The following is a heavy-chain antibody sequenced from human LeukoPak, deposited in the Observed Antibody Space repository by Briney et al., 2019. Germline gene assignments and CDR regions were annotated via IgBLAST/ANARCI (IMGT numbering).Heavy chain of an antibody. J-gene: IGHJ6*02. Sequence: GRSLRLSCAATGFTFSIYGMHWVRQAPGKGLEWVAVISYDGSNKYYADSVKGRFTISRDNSKNTLYLQMNSLRAEDTAVYYCCGSGYYYYGMDVWGQGTTVTVSS. CDR1: GFTFSIYG. CDR2: ISYDGSNK. D-gene: IGHD3-10*01. CDR3: CGSGYYYYGMDV. V-gene: IGHV3-30*03.